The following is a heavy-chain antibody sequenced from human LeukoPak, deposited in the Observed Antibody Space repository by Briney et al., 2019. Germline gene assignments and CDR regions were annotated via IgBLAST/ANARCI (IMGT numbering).Heavy chain of an antibody. D-gene: IGHD5-18*01. CDR3: ARLYSRVGPFDY. J-gene: IGHJ4*02. CDR2: ISSSSSYI. CDR1: GFIFSRYS. Sequence: GGSLRLSCAASGFIFSRYSMNWVRQAPGKGLEWVSSISSSSSYIYYADSVKGRFTISRDNAKNSLYLQMNSLRAEDTAVYYCARLYSRVGPFDYSGQGALVTVSS. V-gene: IGHV3-21*01.